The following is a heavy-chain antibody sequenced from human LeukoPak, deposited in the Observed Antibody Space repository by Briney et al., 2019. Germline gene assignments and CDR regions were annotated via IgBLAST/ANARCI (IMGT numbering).Heavy chain of an antibody. D-gene: IGHD3-10*01. CDR3: ARGSGLKAYGSGSYSMGY. Sequence: PGGSLRLSCAASGFTFSSYSMNWVRQAPGKGLEWVSSISSSSSYIYYADSVKGRFTISRDNAKNSLYLQMNSLRAEDTAVYYCARGSGLKAYGSGSYSMGYWGQGTLVTVSS. CDR1: GFTFSSYS. V-gene: IGHV3-21*01. J-gene: IGHJ4*02. CDR2: ISSSSSYI.